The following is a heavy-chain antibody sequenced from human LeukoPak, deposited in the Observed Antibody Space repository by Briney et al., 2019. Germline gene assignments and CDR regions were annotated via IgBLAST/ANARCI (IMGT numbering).Heavy chain of an antibody. CDR2: ISYDGSNK. J-gene: IGHJ4*02. V-gene: IGHV3-30*04. D-gene: IGHD6-13*01. CDR3: ARLLKQDSSSWYDY. CDR1: GFTFSSYA. Sequence: GGSLRLSCAASGFTFSSYAMHWVRQAPGKGLEWVAVISYDGSNKYYADSVKGRFTISRDNSKNTLYLQMNSLRAEDTAVYYCARLLKQDSSSWYDYWGQGTLVTVSS.